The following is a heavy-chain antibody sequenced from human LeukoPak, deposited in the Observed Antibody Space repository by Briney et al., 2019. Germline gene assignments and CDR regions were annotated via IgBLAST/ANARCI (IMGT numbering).Heavy chain of an antibody. D-gene: IGHD3-22*01. CDR3: AREGVYYDSSGYYPFDY. CDR1: GFTFSSYE. J-gene: IGHJ4*02. CDR2: ISSSGSTT. Sequence: GGSLRLSCAASGFTFSSYEMNWVRQAPGKGLEWVSYISSSGSTTYYADSVKGRFTISRDNSKNTLYLQMNSLRAEDTAVYYCAREGVYYDSSGYYPFDYWGQGTLVTVSS. V-gene: IGHV3-48*03.